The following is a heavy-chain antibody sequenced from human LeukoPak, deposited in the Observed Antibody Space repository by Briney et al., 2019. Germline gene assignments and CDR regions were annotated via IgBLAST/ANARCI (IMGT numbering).Heavy chain of an antibody. Sequence: GRSLRLSCAASGFTFSSYSLHWVRQAPGKGLVWVSRIGDDGSTTAYADSVKGRFTISRDNAKNTLYLQMNSLRAEDTAVYYCARASRGNWFDPWGQGTLVTVSS. CDR2: IGDDGSTT. CDR3: ARASRGNWFDP. D-gene: IGHD3-10*01. CDR1: GFTFSSYS. J-gene: IGHJ5*02. V-gene: IGHV3-74*01.